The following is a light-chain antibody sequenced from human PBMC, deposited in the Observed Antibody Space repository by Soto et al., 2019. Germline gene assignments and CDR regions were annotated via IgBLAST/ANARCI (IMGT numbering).Light chain of an antibody. J-gene: IGLJ1*01. CDR3: SSYTSTSSVYV. CDR1: SSDVGGYNY. V-gene: IGLV2-14*01. CDR2: EVS. Sequence: QSALTQPASVSGSPGQPITISCTGASSDVGGYNYVSWYQHHPGKAPKLMIYEVSTRPSGVSNRFSGSKSGNTASLTISGLQAEDEADYYCSSYTSTSSVYVFGTGTKVTVL.